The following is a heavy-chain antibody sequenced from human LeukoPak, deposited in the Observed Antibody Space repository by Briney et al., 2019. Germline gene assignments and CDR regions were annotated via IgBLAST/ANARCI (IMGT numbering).Heavy chain of an antibody. CDR2: IYSDNT. V-gene: IGHV3-53*01. D-gene: IGHD3-22*01. CDR3: ARDLGQYYDTSDNWFDP. Sequence: GGSLRLSCAASGFTVSSNYMSWVRQAPGKGLEWVSFIYSDNTHYSDSVKGRFTISRDNSKNTLYLQMNSLRAEDTAVYYCARDLGQYYDTSDNWFDPWGQGTLVTVSS. J-gene: IGHJ5*02. CDR1: GFTVSSNY.